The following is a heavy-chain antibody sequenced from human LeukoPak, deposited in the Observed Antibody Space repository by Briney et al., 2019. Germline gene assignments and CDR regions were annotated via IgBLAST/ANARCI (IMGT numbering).Heavy chain of an antibody. Sequence: PGGSLRLSCAASGFTLSSYAMSWVRQAPGKGLEWVSAISVSGNTYHADSVKGRFTISRDSSKNTLYLQMNSLRAEDTAVYYCAKEPFGSGYNYYFDYWGQGTLVTVSS. J-gene: IGHJ4*02. CDR1: GFTLSSYA. V-gene: IGHV3-23*01. D-gene: IGHD3-22*01. CDR3: AKEPFGSGYNYYFDY. CDR2: ISVSGNT.